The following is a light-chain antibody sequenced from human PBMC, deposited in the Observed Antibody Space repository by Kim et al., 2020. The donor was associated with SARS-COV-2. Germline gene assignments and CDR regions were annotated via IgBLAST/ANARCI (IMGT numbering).Light chain of an antibody. J-gene: IGKJ2*01. V-gene: IGKV1-5*03. CDR1: QSISSW. Sequence: DIQMTQFPSTLSASVGDRVTITCRASQSISSWLAWYQQKPGKAPKLLIYKASSLESGVPSRFSGSGSGTEFTLTISSLQPDDFATYYCQQYNSYSRLYTFGQGTKLEI. CDR2: KAS. CDR3: QQYNSYSRLYT.